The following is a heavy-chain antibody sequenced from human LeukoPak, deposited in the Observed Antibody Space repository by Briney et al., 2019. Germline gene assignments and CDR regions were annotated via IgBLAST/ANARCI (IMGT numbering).Heavy chain of an antibody. V-gene: IGHV3-23*01. CDR1: GFTFSSYA. Sequence: GGSLRLSCAASGFTFSSYAMSWVRQAPGKGLEWVSAISGSGGSTYYADSVKGRFTISRDNSKNTLYLQMNSLRAEDTAVYYCTTLRGLLRANDYWGQGTLVTVSS. J-gene: IGHJ4*02. D-gene: IGHD1-14*01. CDR2: ISGSGGST. CDR3: TTLRGLLRANDY.